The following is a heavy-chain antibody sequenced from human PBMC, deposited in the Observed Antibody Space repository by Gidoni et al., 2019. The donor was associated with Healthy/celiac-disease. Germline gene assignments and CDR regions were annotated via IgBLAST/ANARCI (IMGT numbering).Heavy chain of an antibody. CDR2: IIPIFGTA. D-gene: IGHD2-8*01. J-gene: IGHJ3*02. CDR1: GSTFSSYA. V-gene: IGHV1-69*01. CDR3: ANSPSMRNAFDI. Sequence: VQRVQSGAEVKTPGSSVKVSCKASGSTFSSYAISWVRQAPGQGLEWMGGIIPIFGTANYAQKFQGRVTITADESTSTAYMELSSLRSEDTAVYYCANSPSMRNAFDIWGQGTMVTVSS.